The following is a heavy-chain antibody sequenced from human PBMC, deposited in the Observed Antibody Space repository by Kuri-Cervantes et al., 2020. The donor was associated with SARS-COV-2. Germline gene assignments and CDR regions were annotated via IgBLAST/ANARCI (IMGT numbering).Heavy chain of an antibody. CDR2: ISGSGGST. Sequence: GESLKISCAASGFTFSSYAMSWVRQAPGKGLEWVSAISGSGGSTYYADSVKGRFTISRDNSKNTLYLQMNSLRAEHTAVYYCAKDHSNWNSYYFDYWGQGTLVTVSS. J-gene: IGHJ4*02. V-gene: IGHV3-23*01. D-gene: IGHD1-1*01. CDR3: AKDHSNWNSYYFDY. CDR1: GFTFSSYA.